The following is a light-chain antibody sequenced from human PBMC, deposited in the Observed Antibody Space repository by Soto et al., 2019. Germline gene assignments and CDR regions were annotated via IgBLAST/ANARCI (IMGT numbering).Light chain of an antibody. Sequence: QSVLAQPASVSGSPGQSITISCTGTSSDVGGYNYVSWYQQHPDKAPRLMIYDVSNRPSGVSDRFSGSKSGDTASLTISGLQAEDEADYYCTSFTSRHTYVFGTGTNVTVL. CDR3: TSFTSRHTYV. V-gene: IGLV2-14*03. CDR2: DVS. CDR1: SSDVGGYNY. J-gene: IGLJ1*01.